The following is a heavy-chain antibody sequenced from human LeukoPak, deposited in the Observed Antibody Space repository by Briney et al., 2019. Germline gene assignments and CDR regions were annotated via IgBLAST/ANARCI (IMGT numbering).Heavy chain of an antibody. CDR1: GFTFSSYA. CDR3: ARNGEQWLDAHLVFDY. J-gene: IGHJ4*02. CDR2: ISYDGSNK. D-gene: IGHD6-19*01. V-gene: IGHV3-30-3*01. Sequence: PGGSLRLSCAASGFTFSSYAMHWVRQAPGKGLEWVAVISYDGSNKYYADSVKGRFTISRDNSKNTLYLQMNSLRAEDTAVYYCARNGEQWLDAHLVFDYWGQGTLVTVSS.